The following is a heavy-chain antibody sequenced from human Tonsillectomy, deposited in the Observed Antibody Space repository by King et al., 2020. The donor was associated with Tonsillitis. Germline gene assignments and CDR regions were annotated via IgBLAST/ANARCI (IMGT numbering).Heavy chain of an antibody. V-gene: IGHV3-30*18. Sequence: QVQLVESGGGVVQPGRSLRLSCAASGFTFSSYGMHWVRQAPGKGLEWVAVISYDGSNKYYTDSVKGRFTISRDNSKNTLYLQMNGLRAEDTAVYYCAKEVNDDLPNDAFDIWGQGTMVTVSS. CDR1: GFTFSSYG. CDR3: AKEVNDDLPNDAFDI. J-gene: IGHJ3*02. D-gene: IGHD2-21*01. CDR2: ISYDGSNK.